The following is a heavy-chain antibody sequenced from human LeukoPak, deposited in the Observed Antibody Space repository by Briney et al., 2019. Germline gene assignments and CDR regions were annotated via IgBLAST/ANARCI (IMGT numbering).Heavy chain of an antibody. CDR2: INHSGST. J-gene: IGHJ5*02. CDR3: ARRDSYGLSYTVQLLWRGWFDP. D-gene: IGHD2-21*01. V-gene: IGHV4-34*01. Sequence: PSETLSLTCAVYGGSFSGYYWSWIRQPPGKGLEWIGEINHSGSTNYNPSLKSRVTISVDTSKNQFSLKLSSVTAADTAVYYCARRDSYGLSYTVQLLWRGWFDPWGQGTLVTVSS. CDR1: GGSFSGYY.